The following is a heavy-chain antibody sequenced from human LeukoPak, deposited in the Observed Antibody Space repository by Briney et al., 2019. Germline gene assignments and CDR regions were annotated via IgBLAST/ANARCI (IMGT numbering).Heavy chain of an antibody. CDR2: IWYDGSNQ. D-gene: IGHD2-2*01. CDR3: ARAPSWRAVVVPAAMLFDY. CDR1: GFTFSSYG. Sequence: GGSLRLSCAASGFTFSSYGMHWVRQAPGKGLEWVAVIWYDGSNQYYADSVKGRFTISRDNSKNTLYLQMNSLRAEDTAVYYCARAPSWRAVVVPAAMLFDYWGQGTLVTVSS. J-gene: IGHJ4*02. V-gene: IGHV3-33*01.